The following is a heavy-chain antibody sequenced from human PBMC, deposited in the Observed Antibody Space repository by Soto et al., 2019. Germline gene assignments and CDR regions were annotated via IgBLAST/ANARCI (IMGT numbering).Heavy chain of an antibody. CDR2: IYHSGST. D-gene: IGHD1-26*01. CDR3: ARGTLGGAFDI. Sequence: SETLSLTCAVSCGSISSGGYSGSWIRQPPGKGLEWIGYIYHSGSTYYNPSLKSRVTISVDRSKNQFSLKLSSVTAADTAVYYCARGTLGGAFDIWGQGTMVTVSS. J-gene: IGHJ3*02. CDR1: CGSISSGGYS. V-gene: IGHV4-30-2*01.